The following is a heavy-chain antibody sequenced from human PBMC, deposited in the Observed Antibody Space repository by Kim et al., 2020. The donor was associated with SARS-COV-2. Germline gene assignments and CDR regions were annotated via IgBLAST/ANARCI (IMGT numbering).Heavy chain of an antibody. D-gene: IGHD2-21*01. V-gene: IGHV3-23*01. J-gene: IGHJ4*03. CDR3: AKDSFLCGAGACYLHY. Sequence: GGSLRLSCAASGFNIGIYAMSWVRQAPGKGLEWVAGVSGSGDTTNYAESVKGRFTISRDKSSNTLHLQMSSLRAEDTAVYYCAKDSFLCGAGACYLHYWG. CDR2: VSGSGDTT. CDR1: GFNIGIYA.